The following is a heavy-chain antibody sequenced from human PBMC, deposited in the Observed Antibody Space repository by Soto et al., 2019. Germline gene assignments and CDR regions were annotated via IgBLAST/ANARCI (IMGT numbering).Heavy chain of an antibody. CDR2: IYSGGST. V-gene: IGHV3-53*01. D-gene: IGHD1-1*01. CDR3: ARDRTDYYYYGMDV. J-gene: IGHJ6*02. CDR1: GFTVSRNY. Sequence: EVQLVESGGGLIQPGGSLRLSCAASGFTVSRNYMSWVRQAPGKGLEWVSVIYSGGSTYYADSVKGRFTISRDNCKNTLYLQMNSLRAEDTAVYYCARDRTDYYYYGMDVWGQGTTVTVSS.